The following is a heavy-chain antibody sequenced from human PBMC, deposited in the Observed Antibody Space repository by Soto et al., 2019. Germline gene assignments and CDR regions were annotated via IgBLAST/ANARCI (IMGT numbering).Heavy chain of an antibody. D-gene: IGHD1-1*01. CDR3: VRANWNVDY. CDR2: ISSAGDYT. Sequence: QVQLVESGGDLVKPGGSLRLSCAASGFTFRIYYMTWVRQAPGEGLEWISYISSAGDYTDYADSVKGRFTISRDNARNSLFLQMTGLRAEDTAVYYCVRANWNVDYWGRGTLVTVSS. CDR1: GFTFRIYY. V-gene: IGHV3-11*06. J-gene: IGHJ4*02.